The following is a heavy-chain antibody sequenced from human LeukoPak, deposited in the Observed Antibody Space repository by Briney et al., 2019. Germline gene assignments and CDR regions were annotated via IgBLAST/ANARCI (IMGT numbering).Heavy chain of an antibody. Sequence: SQTLSLTCALYGGSFSGYSWAWIRQPPGHGLEWIGEIDHSGSTNSNPSLKSRVTISVDTSKNQFSLKLRSVTAADTAVYYCVRHCSSTSWEYDYWGQGTLVTVSS. CDR2: IDHSGST. D-gene: IGHD2-2*01. V-gene: IGHV4-34*01. CDR1: GGSFSGYS. CDR3: VRHCSSTSWEYDY. J-gene: IGHJ4*02.